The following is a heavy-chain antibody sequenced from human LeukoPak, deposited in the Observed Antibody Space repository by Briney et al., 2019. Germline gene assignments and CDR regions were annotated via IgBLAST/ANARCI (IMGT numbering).Heavy chain of an antibody. Sequence: GASVKVSCKASGYTFTGYYMHWVRQAPGQGLEWMGWINPNSGGTNYAQKFQGRVTMTRDTSISTAYMELSRLRSDDTAVYYCARQSYGSSYYFDYWGQGTLVTVSS. J-gene: IGHJ4*02. V-gene: IGHV1-2*02. D-gene: IGHD6-6*01. CDR2: INPNSGGT. CDR3: ARQSYGSSYYFDY. CDR1: GYTFTGYY.